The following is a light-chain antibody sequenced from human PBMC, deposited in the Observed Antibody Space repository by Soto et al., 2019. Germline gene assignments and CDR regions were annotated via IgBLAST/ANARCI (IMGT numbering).Light chain of an antibody. Sequence: DIQMTQSPSTLSVSVGDRVTITCRASQSVSSWLAWYQQKPGKAPKLLIYKASSVESGVPSRISGSGSGTEFTLTISSLQPDDFATYYCQQYNSYPWTFGQGTKVDIK. J-gene: IGKJ1*01. CDR2: KAS. CDR3: QQYNSYPWT. CDR1: QSVSSW. V-gene: IGKV1-5*03.